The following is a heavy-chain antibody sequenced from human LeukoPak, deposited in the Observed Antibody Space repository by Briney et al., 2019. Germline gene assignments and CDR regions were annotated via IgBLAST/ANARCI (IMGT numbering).Heavy chain of an antibody. CDR3: ARIRYCSGGSCYRFRTHFDY. Sequence: PSETLSLTCTVPGYSISSGDYYWGWIRQPPGKGMEWIVYIYYSGCTYDNPSRQRQLTITEDTTKNQFSRKLSSVTAADTAVYYRARIRYCSGGSCYRFRTHFDYWGQGTLVTVSS. CDR1: GYSISSGDYY. V-gene: IGHV4-30-4*01. CDR2: IYYSGCT. J-gene: IGHJ4*02. D-gene: IGHD2-15*01.